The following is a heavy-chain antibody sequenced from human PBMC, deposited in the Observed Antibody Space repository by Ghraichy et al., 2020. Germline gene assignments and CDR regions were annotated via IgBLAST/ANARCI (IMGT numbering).Heavy chain of an antibody. D-gene: IGHD6-13*01. V-gene: IGHV4-59*01. CDR2: IYYSGST. J-gene: IGHJ6*03. CDR1: GGSISSYY. Sequence: SETLSLTCTVSGGSISSYYWSWIRQPPGKGLEWIGYIYYSGSTNYNPSLKSRVTISVDTSKNQFSLKLSSVTAADTAVYYCARGGSSWLPYMDVWGKGTTVTVSS. CDR3: ARGGSSWLPYMDV.